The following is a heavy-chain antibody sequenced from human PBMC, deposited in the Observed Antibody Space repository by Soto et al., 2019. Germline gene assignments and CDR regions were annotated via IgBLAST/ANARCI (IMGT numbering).Heavy chain of an antibody. D-gene: IGHD2-2*01. V-gene: IGHV4-59*08. CDR3: ARSGRRVVVPAAYIPLFDY. Sequence: SETLSLTCTVSGGSISSYYWSWIRQPPGKGLEWIGYIYYSGSTNYNPSLKSRVTISVDTSKNQFSLKLSSVTAADTAVYYCARSGRRVVVPAAYIPLFDYWGQGTLVTAPQ. J-gene: IGHJ4*02. CDR2: IYYSGST. CDR1: GGSISSYY.